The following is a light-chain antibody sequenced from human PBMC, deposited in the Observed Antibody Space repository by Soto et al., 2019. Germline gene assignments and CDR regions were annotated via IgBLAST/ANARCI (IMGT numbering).Light chain of an antibody. Sequence: EIVLTQSPGTLSLSPGERATLSCRASQSVSSSYLAWYQQKPGQAPRLLIYGASNRATGIPDRFSGGGSGTDFILTISRLETEDFAVYYCQQYGSAPLFNFGPGTKVDVK. CDR1: QSVSSSY. J-gene: IGKJ3*01. V-gene: IGKV3-20*01. CDR2: GAS. CDR3: QQYGSAPLFN.